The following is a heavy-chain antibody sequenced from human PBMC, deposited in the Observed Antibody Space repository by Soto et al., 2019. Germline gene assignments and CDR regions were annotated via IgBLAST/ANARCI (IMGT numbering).Heavy chain of an antibody. J-gene: IGHJ6*02. D-gene: IGHD2-15*01. V-gene: IGHV2-5*01. CDR1: GFSLSSNGVG. CDR2: NYWTDDR. CDR3: AYLPCSGGSCYWFSYSGMDV. Sequence: QITLKESGPTLVKPTQTLKLTCTFAGFSLSSNGVGVDWIRQPPGKALEWLAINYWTDDRRYRPSLETRLTVTKDTSKNQVVLSMTNMDSVDTATYYCAYLPCSGGSCYWFSYSGMDVWGQGTTVTVSS.